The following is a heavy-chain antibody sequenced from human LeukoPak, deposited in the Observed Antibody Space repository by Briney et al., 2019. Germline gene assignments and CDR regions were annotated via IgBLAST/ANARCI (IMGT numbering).Heavy chain of an antibody. Sequence: SETLSLTCAVYGGSFSGYYWSWIRQSPGKGLEWIGEINHSGSTNYNPSLKSRVTISVDTSKNQFSLKLSSVTAADTAVYYCARERPEVDYWGQGTLVTVSS. CDR1: GGSFSGYY. J-gene: IGHJ4*02. V-gene: IGHV4-34*01. CDR3: ARERPEVDY. CDR2: INHSGST.